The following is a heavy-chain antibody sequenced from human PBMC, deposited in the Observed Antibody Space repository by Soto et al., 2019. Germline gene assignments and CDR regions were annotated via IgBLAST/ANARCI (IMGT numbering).Heavy chain of an antibody. D-gene: IGHD2-2*02. CDR3: AKDETDIVVVPAAIPFGYYFDY. Sequence: GGSLRLSSSASEVPFSSYGMHWVRKAPGKALEWVAVISYDGSNKYYADSVKGRFTISRDNSKNTLYLQMNSLRAEDTAVYYCAKDETDIVVVPAAIPFGYYFDYCGQGTLVTVSS. J-gene: IGHJ4*02. V-gene: IGHV3-30*18. CDR2: ISYDGSNK. CDR1: EVPFSSYG.